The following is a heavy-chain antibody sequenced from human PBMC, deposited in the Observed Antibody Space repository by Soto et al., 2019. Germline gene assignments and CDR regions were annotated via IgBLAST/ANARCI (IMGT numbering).Heavy chain of an antibody. CDR1: GFTFSSYW. V-gene: IGHV3-7*03. J-gene: IGHJ4*02. CDR2: IKQDGSEK. D-gene: IGHD1-1*01. Sequence: GGSLRLLCSASGFTFSSYWMSWVRQAPGKGLEWVANIKQDGSEKYYVDSVKGRFTISRDNAKNSLYLQMNSLRAEDTAVYYCARTATRGVYFDYWGQGTLVTVSS. CDR3: ARTATRGVYFDY.